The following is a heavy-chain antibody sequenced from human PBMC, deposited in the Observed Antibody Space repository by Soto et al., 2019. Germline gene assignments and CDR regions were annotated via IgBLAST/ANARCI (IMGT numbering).Heavy chain of an antibody. V-gene: IGHV4-59*01. CDR1: GGSISSYY. CDR2: IYYSGST. Sequence: KTSETLSLTCTVSGGSISSYYWSWIRQPPGKGLEWIGYIYYSGSTNYNPSLKSRVTISVDTSKNQFSLKLSSVTAADKAVYYCARDPGRGYSYGTVYYDYYGMDVWGHGNTVAV. D-gene: IGHD5-18*01. CDR3: ARDPGRGYSYGTVYYDYYGMDV. J-gene: IGHJ6*02.